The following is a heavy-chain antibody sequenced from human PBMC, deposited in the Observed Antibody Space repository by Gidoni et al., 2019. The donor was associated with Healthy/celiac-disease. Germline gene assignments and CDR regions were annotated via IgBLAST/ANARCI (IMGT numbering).Heavy chain of an antibody. V-gene: IGHV4-30-4*01. Sequence: QVQLQASGPGLVKPSQTLSLPCTVSGCSISSGDYYWSWIRQPPGKGLEWIGYINYSGSTYYNPTLKSRVTITVDTAKNQFSQKLSSGTAADTAVYYCAREGGDYPRINWFDPWGQGTLVTVSS. CDR1: GCSISSGDYY. J-gene: IGHJ5*02. CDR3: AREGGDYPRINWFDP. D-gene: IGHD4-17*01. CDR2: INYSGST.